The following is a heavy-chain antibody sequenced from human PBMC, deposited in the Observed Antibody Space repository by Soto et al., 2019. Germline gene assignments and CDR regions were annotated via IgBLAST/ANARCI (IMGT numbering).Heavy chain of an antibody. D-gene: IGHD2-15*01. CDR3: ARAMVAADDY. Sequence: VQLVESGGGLVKPGGSLRLSCAASGFTFSSYSMNWVRQAPGKGLEWVSSISSSSSYIYYADSVKGRVTISRDNAKNSLYLQRNSLRAEDTAVYYCARAMVAADDYWGQGTLVTVSS. J-gene: IGHJ4*02. CDR2: ISSSSSYI. V-gene: IGHV3-21*01. CDR1: GFTFSSYS.